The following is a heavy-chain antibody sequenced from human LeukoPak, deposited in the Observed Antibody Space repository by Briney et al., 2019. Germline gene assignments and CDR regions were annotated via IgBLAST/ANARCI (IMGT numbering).Heavy chain of an antibody. Sequence: GRSLRLSCAASGFTFSSYGMHWVRQAPGKGLEWVAVISYDGSNKYYADSVKGRFTISRDNSKNTLYLQMNSLRAEDTAVYYCARVGPYGGYAFDYWGQGTLVTVSS. V-gene: IGHV3-30*03. CDR3: ARVGPYGGYAFDY. CDR1: GFTFSSYG. CDR2: ISYDGSNK. D-gene: IGHD4-17*01. J-gene: IGHJ4*02.